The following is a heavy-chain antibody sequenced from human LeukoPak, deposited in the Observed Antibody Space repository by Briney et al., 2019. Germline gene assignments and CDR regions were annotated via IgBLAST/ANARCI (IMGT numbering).Heavy chain of an antibody. V-gene: IGHV4-31*03. CDR1: GASISSGDYR. D-gene: IGHD2-21*01. J-gene: IGHJ4*02. Sequence: SETLSLTCTVSGASISSGDYRWSWIRQHPGKGLEWIGNDGSTSYNPSLKSRLTISVDTSKNHFSLRLSSVTAADTAIYYCAIYFVGGGGRGTWGQGTLVTVSS. CDR3: AIYFVGGGGRGT. CDR2: DGST.